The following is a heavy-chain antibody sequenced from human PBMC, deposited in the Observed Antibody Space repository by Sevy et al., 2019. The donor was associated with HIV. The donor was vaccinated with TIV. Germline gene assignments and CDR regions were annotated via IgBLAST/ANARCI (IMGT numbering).Heavy chain of an antibody. D-gene: IGHD2-15*01. CDR1: GGSISSYY. V-gene: IGHV4-59*01. J-gene: IGHJ5*02. CDR3: ARDAAYCSGGSCYSMSWFDP. Sequence: SETLSLTCTVSGGSISSYYWSWIRQPPGKGLEWIGYIYYSGSTNYNPSLKSRVTISVDTSKNQFSLKLSSLTAADTAVYYCARDAAYCSGGSCYSMSWFDPWGQGTLVTVSS. CDR2: IYYSGST.